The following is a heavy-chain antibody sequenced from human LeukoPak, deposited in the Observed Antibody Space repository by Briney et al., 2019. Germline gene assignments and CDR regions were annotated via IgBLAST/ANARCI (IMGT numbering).Heavy chain of an antibody. CDR1: GYSISSGYY. V-gene: IGHV4-38-2*02. CDR3: ARDRSKNDGYCSGGSCFTDYYYYGMDV. Sequence: PSETLSLTCAVSGYSISSGYYWGWIRQPPGKGLEWIGSIYHSGSTYYNPSLKSRVTISVDTSKNQFSLKLSSVTAADTAVYYCARDRSKNDGYCSGGSCFTDYYYYGMDVWGKGTTVTASS. D-gene: IGHD2-15*01. CDR2: IYHSGST. J-gene: IGHJ6*04.